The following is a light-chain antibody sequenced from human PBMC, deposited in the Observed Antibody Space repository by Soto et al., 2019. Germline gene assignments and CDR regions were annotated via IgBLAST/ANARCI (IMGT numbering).Light chain of an antibody. V-gene: IGLV2-23*02. J-gene: IGLJ2*01. Sequence: QSALTQSASVSGSPGQSITISCTGTSSDVGSYNLVSWYQQHPGKAPKVIIYEVIKRPSGVSNRFSGSKSGNTASLTISGLQAEDEADYYCCSYAGSTSLVFGGGTQLPVL. CDR2: EVI. CDR3: CSYAGSTSLV. CDR1: SSDVGSYNL.